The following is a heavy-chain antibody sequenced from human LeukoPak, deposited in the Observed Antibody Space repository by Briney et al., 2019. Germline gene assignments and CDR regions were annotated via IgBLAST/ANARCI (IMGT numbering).Heavy chain of an antibody. V-gene: IGHV3-21*01. J-gene: IGHJ4*02. CDR3: ARGSQELDSVLDY. Sequence: GGSLRLSCAASGFTFSSYSMNWVRQAPGKGLEWVASISSSSSYIHYADSVKGRFTISRDNAKNSLYLQMNSLRAEDTAVYYCARGSQELDSVLDYWGQGTLVTVSS. CDR1: GFTFSSYS. CDR2: ISSSSSYI. D-gene: IGHD6-13*01.